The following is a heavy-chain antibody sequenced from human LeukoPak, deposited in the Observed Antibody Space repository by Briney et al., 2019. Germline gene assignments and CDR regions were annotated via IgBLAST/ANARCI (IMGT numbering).Heavy chain of an antibody. CDR2: IIPIFGTA. CDR3: ARSGYWGGDCYSLDAFDI. Sequence: SVKVSCKASGGTFGSYAISWVRQAPGQGLEWMGGIIPIFGTANYAQKFQGRVTITADESTSTAYMELSSLRSEDTAVYYCARSGYWGGDCYSLDAFDIWGQGTMVTVSS. D-gene: IGHD2-21*02. V-gene: IGHV1-69*13. J-gene: IGHJ3*02. CDR1: GGTFGSYA.